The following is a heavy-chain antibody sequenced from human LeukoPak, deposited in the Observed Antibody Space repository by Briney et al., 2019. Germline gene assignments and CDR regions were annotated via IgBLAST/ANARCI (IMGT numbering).Heavy chain of an antibody. V-gene: IGHV3-23*01. CDR3: AKEKSLERDWYGEWDS. Sequence: GGSLRLSCAASGLTFSTYAMSWVRQAPGKGLEWVSSISSSGGRTYYADSVKGRFTISRDNSKNTLYLQMNSLRAEDTAIYYCAKEKSLERDWYGEWDSWGQGTLVTVSS. CDR1: GLTFSTYA. CDR2: ISSSGGRT. J-gene: IGHJ4*02. D-gene: IGHD3-10*01.